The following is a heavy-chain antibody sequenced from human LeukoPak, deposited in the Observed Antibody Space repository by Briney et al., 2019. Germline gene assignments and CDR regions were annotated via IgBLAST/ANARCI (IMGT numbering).Heavy chain of an antibody. D-gene: IGHD1-1*01. J-gene: IGHJ4*02. Sequence: ASVKVSCKASGYTFTGYYMHWVRQAPGQGLEWMGWINPNSGGTNYAQKFQGRVTMTRDTSISTAYMALSRLRSDDTAVYYCARSVPTTGTTSYFDYWGQGTLVTVSS. CDR3: ARSVPTTGTTSYFDY. CDR2: INPNSGGT. CDR1: GYTFTGYY. V-gene: IGHV1-2*02.